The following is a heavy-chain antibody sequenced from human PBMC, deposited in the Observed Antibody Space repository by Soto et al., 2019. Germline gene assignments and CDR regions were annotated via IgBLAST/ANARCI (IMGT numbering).Heavy chain of an antibody. CDR1: GFTFSDPY. CDR3: ARSRKDGYDCLDF. V-gene: IGHV3-72*01. CDR2: IRNKANSYTT. D-gene: IGHD5-12*01. J-gene: IGHJ4*02. Sequence: GGSLRLSCAASGFTFSDPYMDWVRQAPGKGLEWVGRIRNKANSYTTEYAASVKGRFTISRDDSKNSLFLQMNSLTTEDTAVYYCARSRKDGYDCLDFWGQGTLVTVSS.